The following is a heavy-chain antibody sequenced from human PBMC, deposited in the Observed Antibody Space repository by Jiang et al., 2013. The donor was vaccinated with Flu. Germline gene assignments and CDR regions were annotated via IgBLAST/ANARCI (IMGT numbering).Heavy chain of an antibody. CDR1: GFTFSSYG. CDR3: AKGWGSYGSGSYYALPFDY. Sequence: SGGGVVQPGRSLRLSCAASGFTFSSYGMHWVRQAPGKGLEWVAVISYDGSNKYYADSVKGRFTISRDNSKNTLCLQMNSLRAEDTAVYYCAKGWGSYGSGSYYALPFDYWGQGTLVTVSS. V-gene: IGHV3-30*18. D-gene: IGHD3-10*01. J-gene: IGHJ4*02. CDR2: ISYDGSNK.